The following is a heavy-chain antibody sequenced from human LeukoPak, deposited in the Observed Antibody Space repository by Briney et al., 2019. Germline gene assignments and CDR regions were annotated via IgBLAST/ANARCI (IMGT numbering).Heavy chain of an antibody. CDR3: ARVGAYGDYQYFDY. V-gene: IGHV4-59*12. CDR2: IYYSGST. D-gene: IGHD4-17*01. J-gene: IGHJ4*02. Sequence: SETLSLTCTVSGGSISSYYWSWIRQPPGKGLEWIGYIYYSGSTNYNPSLKSRVTISVDTSKNQFSLKLSSVTAADTAVYYCARVGAYGDYQYFDYWGQGTLVTVSS. CDR1: GGSISSYY.